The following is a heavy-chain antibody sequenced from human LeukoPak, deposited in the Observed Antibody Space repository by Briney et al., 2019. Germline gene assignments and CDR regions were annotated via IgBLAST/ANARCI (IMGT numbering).Heavy chain of an antibody. V-gene: IGHV3-15*01. D-gene: IGHD3-22*01. Sequence: GGSLRLSCAASGFTFSSYGMHWVRQAPGKGLEWVGRIKSKADAGTTDYAAPVKGRFTISRDDSKNTLYLQMNSLKTEDTAVYYCATDGGSTGYYGRSDYWGQGTLVTVSS. CDR1: GFTFSSYG. CDR2: IKSKADAGTT. J-gene: IGHJ4*02. CDR3: ATDGGSTGYYGRSDY.